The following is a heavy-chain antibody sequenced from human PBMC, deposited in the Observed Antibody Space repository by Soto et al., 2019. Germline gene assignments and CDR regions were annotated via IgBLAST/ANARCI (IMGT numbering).Heavy chain of an antibody. J-gene: IGHJ4*02. V-gene: IGHV4-39*01. D-gene: IGHD3-10*01. CDR2: IYYSGST. CDR3: AIRITMVRGVIMNDY. CDR1: GGSISSSSYY. Sequence: PSETLSLTCTVSGGSISSSSYYWGWIRQPPGKGLEWIGSIYYSGSTYYNPSLKSRVTISVDTSKNQFSLKLSSVTAADTAVYYCAIRITMVRGVIMNDYCGQGTLVTVSS.